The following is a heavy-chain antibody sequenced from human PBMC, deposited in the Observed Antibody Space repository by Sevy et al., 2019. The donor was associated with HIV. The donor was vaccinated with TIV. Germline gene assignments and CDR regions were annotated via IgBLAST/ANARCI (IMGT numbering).Heavy chain of an antibody. Sequence: ASVKVSCKASGGTFSSYAISWVRQAPGQGLEWMGGIIPIFGTANYAQKFQGRVTITADESTSTAYMERSSLRSEDTAVYYCARGSGYCSGGSCYYNDYWGQGTLVTVSS. CDR1: GGTFSSYA. J-gene: IGHJ4*02. CDR3: ARGSGYCSGGSCYYNDY. D-gene: IGHD2-15*01. V-gene: IGHV1-69*13. CDR2: IIPIFGTA.